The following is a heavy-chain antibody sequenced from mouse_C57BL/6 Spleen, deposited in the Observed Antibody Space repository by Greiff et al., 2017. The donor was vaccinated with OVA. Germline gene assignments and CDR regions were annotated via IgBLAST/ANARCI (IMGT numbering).Heavy chain of an antibody. CDR2: ISYDGSN. Sequence: ESGPGLVKPSQSLSLTCSVTGYSITSGYYWNWIRQFPGNKLEWMGYISYDGSNNYNPSLKNRISITRDTSKNQFFLKLNSVTTEDTATYYCAREGYDGYDWNWYFDVWGTGTTVTVSS. V-gene: IGHV3-6*01. CDR1: GYSITSGYY. CDR3: AREGYDGYDWNWYFDV. D-gene: IGHD2-3*01. J-gene: IGHJ1*03.